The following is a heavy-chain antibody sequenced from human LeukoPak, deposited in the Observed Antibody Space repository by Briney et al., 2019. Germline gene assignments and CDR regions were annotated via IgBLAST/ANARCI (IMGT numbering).Heavy chain of an antibody. CDR1: GYTFTDSY. Sequence: ASVKVSCKASGYTFTDSYMHWVRQAPGQGLEWMGWISAYNGNTNYAQKLQGRVTMTTDTSTSTAYMELRSLRSDDTAVYYCASLTYSSGQDNWFDPWGQGTLVTVSS. D-gene: IGHD6-19*01. J-gene: IGHJ5*02. CDR2: ISAYNGNT. V-gene: IGHV1-18*04. CDR3: ASLTYSSGQDNWFDP.